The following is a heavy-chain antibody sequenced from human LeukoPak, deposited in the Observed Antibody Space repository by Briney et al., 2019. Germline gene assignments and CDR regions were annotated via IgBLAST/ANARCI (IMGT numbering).Heavy chain of an antibody. D-gene: IGHD3-16*01. CDR1: GYTFTGYY. CDR2: INPNSGST. J-gene: IGHJ3*02. CDR3: ARGGVMGAFDI. Sequence: ASVKVSCKASGYTFTGYYMHWVRQAPGQGLEWMGWINPNSGSTNYAQKFQGRVTITRDTSISTAYMELSRLRADDTAVYYCARGGVMGAFDIWGQGTMVTVSS. V-gene: IGHV1-2*02.